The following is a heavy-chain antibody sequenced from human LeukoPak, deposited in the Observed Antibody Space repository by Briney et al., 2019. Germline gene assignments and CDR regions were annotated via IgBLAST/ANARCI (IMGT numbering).Heavy chain of an antibody. CDR1: GGSISSYY. V-gene: IGHV4-59*12. J-gene: IGHJ4*02. Sequence: SETLSLTCSVSGGSISSYYWSWIRQPPGKGLEWIGYIYYSGSTNYNPSLKSRVTISVDTSKNQFSLKLSSVTAADTAVYYCARPRRKYCSGGSCFQPFDYWGQGTLVTVSS. CDR3: ARPRRKYCSGGSCFQPFDY. CDR2: IYYSGST. D-gene: IGHD2-15*01.